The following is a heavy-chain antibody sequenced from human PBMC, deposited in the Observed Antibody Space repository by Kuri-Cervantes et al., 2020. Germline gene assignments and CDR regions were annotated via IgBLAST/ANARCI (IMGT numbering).Heavy chain of an antibody. CDR3: AREPVIGYCSGGSCYGGMDV. CDR1: GFTFTNYG. D-gene: IGHD2-15*01. J-gene: IGHJ6*02. Sequence: GESLKISCAASGFTFTNYGMHLVRQAPGKGLEWVAVISYDGDTKYNADSVKGRFTISRDNAKNSLYLQMNILRAEDTAVYYCAREPVIGYCSGGSCYGGMDVWGQGTTVTVSS. CDR2: ISYDGDTK. V-gene: IGHV3-30*03.